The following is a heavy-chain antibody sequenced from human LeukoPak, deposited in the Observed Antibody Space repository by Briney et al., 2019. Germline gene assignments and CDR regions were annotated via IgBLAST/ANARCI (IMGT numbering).Heavy chain of an antibody. CDR1: GFTFSTYW. D-gene: IGHD2-2*01. CDR3: AKDFARSTQFDP. Sequence: PGGSLRLSCAASGFTFSTYWMSWVRQAPGKGLEWVANIKQDGSEKYYLDSVKGRFTISRDNSKNTLYLQMNSLRAEDTAVYYCAKDFARSTQFDPWGQGTLVTVSS. CDR2: IKQDGSEK. V-gene: IGHV3-7*01. J-gene: IGHJ5*02.